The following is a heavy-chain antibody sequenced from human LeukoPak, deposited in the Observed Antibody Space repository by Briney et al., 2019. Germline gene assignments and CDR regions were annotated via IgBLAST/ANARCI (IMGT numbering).Heavy chain of an antibody. CDR3: TTVRGSSWPYFQH. CDR2: IKSKTDGGTT. V-gene: IGHV3-15*01. J-gene: IGHJ1*01. D-gene: IGHD6-13*01. Sequence: PGGSLRLSCAASGITFSNAWMSWVRQAPEKGLEWVGRIKSKTDGGTTDYAEPVKGRCTISRDDSKNTVYLQMTSLKTDDTAVYYCTTVRGSSWPYFQHWGQGTLVTVSS. CDR1: GITFSNAW.